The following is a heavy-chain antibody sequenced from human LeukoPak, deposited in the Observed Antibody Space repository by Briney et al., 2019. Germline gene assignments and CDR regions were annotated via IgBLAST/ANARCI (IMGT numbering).Heavy chain of an antibody. CDR1: GGSLSDYY. D-gene: IGHD2-8*02. CDR2: INHSGST. CDR3: ARTGGNVQLGGWFDP. Sequence: SETLSLTCAVYGGSLSDYYWSWIRQPPGKGLEWIGEINHSGSTNYNPFLTSRVTTSVDTSKNQFSLKMTTVTAADTAVYYCARTGGNVQLGGWFDPWGQGTLVTVSS. J-gene: IGHJ5*02. V-gene: IGHV4-34*01.